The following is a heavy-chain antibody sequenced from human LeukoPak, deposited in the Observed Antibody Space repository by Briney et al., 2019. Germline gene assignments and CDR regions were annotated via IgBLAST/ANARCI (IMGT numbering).Heavy chain of an antibody. V-gene: IGHV3-20*04. Sequence: PGGSLRLSCAASGFTFDDYGMSWVRQAPGKGLEWVSGINWNGGSTGYADSVKGRFTISRDNAKNSLYLQMNSLRAEDTALYYCARDSYVVSADTGTNWFDPWGQGTLVTVSS. J-gene: IGHJ5*02. CDR2: INWNGGST. D-gene: IGHD2-2*01. CDR1: GFTFDDYG. CDR3: ARDSYVVSADTGTNWFDP.